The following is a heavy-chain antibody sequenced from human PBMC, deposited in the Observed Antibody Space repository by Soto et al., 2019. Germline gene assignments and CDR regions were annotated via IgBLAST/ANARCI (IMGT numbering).Heavy chain of an antibody. J-gene: IGHJ6*02. CDR1: GGFFSGYY. CDR2: INHSGST. CDR3: ARGLGADSSGWYYYYYGMDV. Sequence: QVQLQQWGAGLLKPSETLSLTCAVYGGFFSGYYWRWIRQPPGKGLEWIGEINHSGSTNYNPSLKSRVTISVDPSKNQFSLKLSSVTAADTAVYYCARGLGADSSGWYYYYYGMDVWGQGTTVTVSS. V-gene: IGHV4-34*01. D-gene: IGHD6-19*01.